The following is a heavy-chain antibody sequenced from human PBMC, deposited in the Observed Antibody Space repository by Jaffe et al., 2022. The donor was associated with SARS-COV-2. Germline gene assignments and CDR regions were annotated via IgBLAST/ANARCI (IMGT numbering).Heavy chain of an antibody. V-gene: IGHV3-30-3*01. Sequence: QVQLVESGGGVVQPGRSLRLSCAASGFTFSSYAMHWVRQAPGKGLEWVAVISYDGSNKYYADSVKGRFTISRDNSKNTLYLQMNSLRAEDTAVYYCARDDGEWLVRGVDYWGQGTLVTVSS. D-gene: IGHD6-19*01. J-gene: IGHJ4*02. CDR2: ISYDGSNK. CDR3: ARDDGEWLVRGVDY. CDR1: GFTFSSYA.